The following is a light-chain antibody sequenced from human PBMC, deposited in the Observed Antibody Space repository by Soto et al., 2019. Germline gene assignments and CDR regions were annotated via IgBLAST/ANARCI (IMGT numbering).Light chain of an antibody. J-gene: IGKJ2*01. Sequence: DLQMTQSPSSLSASVGGRVTITCRASQSISTYLNWYQQTPGKAPALLISSASTLQSGVPSRFSGSGSGTDFTLTISSLQPEDFATYYCQQSNSIPFTFGQGTRLEIK. CDR2: SAS. CDR3: QQSNSIPFT. V-gene: IGKV1-39*01. CDR1: QSISTY.